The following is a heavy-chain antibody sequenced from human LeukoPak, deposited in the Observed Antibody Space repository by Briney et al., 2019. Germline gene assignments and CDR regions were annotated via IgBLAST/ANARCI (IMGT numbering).Heavy chain of an antibody. D-gene: IGHD6-6*01. J-gene: IGHJ4*02. CDR3: AREYSSSSGSVSDY. CDR2: ITRSSSTI. V-gene: IGHV3-48*02. CDR1: GFTFSSYN. Sequence: GGSLRLSRAASGFTFSSYNMNWVRQAPGKGLEWVSYITRSSSTIYYADSVKCRFTISRDNAKNSLYLQMNSLRDEDTAVYYCAREYSSSSGSVSDYWGQGTLVTVSS.